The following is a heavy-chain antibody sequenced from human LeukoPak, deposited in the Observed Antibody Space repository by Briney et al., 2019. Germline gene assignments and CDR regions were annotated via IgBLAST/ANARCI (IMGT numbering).Heavy chain of an antibody. J-gene: IGHJ4*02. D-gene: IGHD6-6*01. CDR1: GYTFTSYD. V-gene: IGHV1-8*01. CDR3: ARGRGIAARSRYYFDY. CDR2: MNPNSGNT. Sequence: GASVKVSCKASGYTFTSYDINWVRQATGQGLEWMGWMNPNSGNTGYAQKFQGRVTMTRNTSISTAYMELSSLRSEDTAVYYCARGRGIAARSRYYFDYWGQGTLVTVSS.